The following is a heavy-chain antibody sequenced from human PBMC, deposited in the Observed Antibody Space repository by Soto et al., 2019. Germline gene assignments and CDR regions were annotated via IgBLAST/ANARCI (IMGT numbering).Heavy chain of an antibody. CDR3: ARLGGSYAVPHFDY. CDR2: IYYSGTT. J-gene: IGHJ4*02. Sequence: TSVTLRLTWTVFCGYIDHYYWTWIRQPQGKGLEWMGYIYYSGTTTNYNPSLKSRVTLSVDTSKNQFSLKLSSVTAADTAVYYCARLGGSYAVPHFDYWGQATLVTVSS. D-gene: IGHD1-26*01. CDR1: CGYIDHYY. V-gene: IGHV4-59*08.